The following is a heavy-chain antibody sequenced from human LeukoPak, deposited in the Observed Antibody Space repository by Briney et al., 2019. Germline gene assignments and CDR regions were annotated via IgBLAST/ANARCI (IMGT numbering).Heavy chain of an antibody. J-gene: IGHJ4*02. D-gene: IGHD4-23*01. CDR1: GFTFSSSA. CDR2: ISGSGGNR. V-gene: IGHV3-23*01. CDR3: AKEFYGGNAGTLGFDY. Sequence: RGSLRLSCAASGFTFSSSAMSWVRQAPGKGLEWVSAISGSGGNRYYADSVKGRFTISRDNSKNTLYLQMNSLRAEDTAVYYCAKEFYGGNAGTLGFDYWGQGTLVTVSS.